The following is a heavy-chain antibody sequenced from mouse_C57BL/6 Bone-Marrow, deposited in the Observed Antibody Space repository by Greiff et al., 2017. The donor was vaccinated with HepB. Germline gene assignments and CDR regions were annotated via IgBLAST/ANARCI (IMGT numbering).Heavy chain of an antibody. Sequence: QVQLQQPGAELVKPGASVKVSCKASGYTFTSYWMHWVKQRPGQGLEWIGRIHPSDSDTSYNQKFKGKAKLTAVTSASTAYMELSSLTNEDSAVYYCTNGDYAVMDYWGQGTSVTVSS. CDR3: TNGDYAVMDY. D-gene: IGHD2-4*01. J-gene: IGHJ4*01. CDR2: IHPSDSDT. CDR1: GYTFTSYW. V-gene: IGHV1-74*01.